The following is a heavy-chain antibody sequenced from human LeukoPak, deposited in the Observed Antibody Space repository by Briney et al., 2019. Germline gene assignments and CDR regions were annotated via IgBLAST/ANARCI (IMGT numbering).Heavy chain of an antibody. V-gene: IGHV3-53*05. CDR1: GFTVSSNY. CDR2: IYSGGST. J-gene: IGHJ6*03. D-gene: IGHD2-2*01. CDR3: AKDYLVVPAAPRGFYYYYYMDV. Sequence: GGSLRLSCAASGFTVSSNYMSWVRQAPGKGLEWVSVIYSGGSTYYADSVRGRFTISRDNSKNTLYLQMNSLRAEDTAVYYCAKDYLVVPAAPRGFYYYYYMDVWGKGTTVTVSS.